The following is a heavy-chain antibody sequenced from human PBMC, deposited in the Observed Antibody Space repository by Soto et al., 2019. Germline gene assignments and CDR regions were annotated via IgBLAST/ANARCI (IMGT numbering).Heavy chain of an antibody. Sequence: GGSLRLSCAASGFTFSSYAMSWVRQAPGKGLEWVSAISGSGGSTYYADSVEGRFTISRDNSKNTLYLQMNSLRAEDTAVYYCAKGGVVVTAITDDAFDIWGQGTMVTVSS. D-gene: IGHD2-21*02. V-gene: IGHV3-23*01. CDR2: ISGSGGST. CDR1: GFTFSSYA. CDR3: AKGGVVVTAITDDAFDI. J-gene: IGHJ3*02.